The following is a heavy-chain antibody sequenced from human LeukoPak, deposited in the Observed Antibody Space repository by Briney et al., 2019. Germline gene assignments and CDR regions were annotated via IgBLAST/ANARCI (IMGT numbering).Heavy chain of an antibody. Sequence: SETLSLTCTVSGGSISTYYWSWIRQPPGKGLEWIGYIFYSGSTNYNPSLRSRVTISVDTSKNQFSLKLSSVTAADTAVYYCARAQTYYDFWSGYIPYYFDYWGQGTLVTVSS. J-gene: IGHJ4*02. V-gene: IGHV4-59*01. CDR1: GGSISTYY. CDR2: IFYSGST. D-gene: IGHD3-3*01. CDR3: ARAQTYYDFWSGYIPYYFDY.